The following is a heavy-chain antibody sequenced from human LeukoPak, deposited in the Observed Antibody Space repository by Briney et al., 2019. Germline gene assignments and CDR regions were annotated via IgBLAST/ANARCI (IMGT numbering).Heavy chain of an antibody. D-gene: IGHD6-19*01. CDR3: AVSTKSSGWYGAFDI. CDR2: ISSSSTI. V-gene: IGHV3-48*01. J-gene: IGHJ3*02. Sequence: PGGSLRLSCAASGFTFSSYSMNWVRQAPGKGLEWVSYISSSSTIYYADSVKGRFTISRDNAKNSLYLQMNSLRAEDTAVYYCAVSTKSSGWYGAFDIWGQGTMVTVSS. CDR1: GFTFSSYS.